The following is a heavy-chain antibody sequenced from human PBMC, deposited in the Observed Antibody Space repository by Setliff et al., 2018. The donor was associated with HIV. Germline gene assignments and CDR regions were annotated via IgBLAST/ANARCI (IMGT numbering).Heavy chain of an antibody. V-gene: IGHV3-33*06. J-gene: IGHJ4*02. CDR1: GFTFSSYG. CDR2: IWYDGSNK. Sequence: GSLRFSCAASGFTFSSYGMHWVRQAPGKGLEWVAVIWYDGSNKYYADSVKGRFTISRDNSKNTLYLQMNSLRAEDTAVYYCAKDRWGGKPYYFDYWGQGTLVTVSS. D-gene: IGHD7-27*01. CDR3: AKDRWGGKPYYFDY.